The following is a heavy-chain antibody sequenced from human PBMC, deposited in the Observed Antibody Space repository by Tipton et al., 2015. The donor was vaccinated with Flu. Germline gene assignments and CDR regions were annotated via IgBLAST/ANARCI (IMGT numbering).Heavy chain of an antibody. CDR1: GGSISTYY. Sequence: TLSLTCTVSGGSISTYYWSWIRQPAGKGLEWIGRIYTSGSTNYNPSLKSRVTMSVDTSKNQFSLRLSSVTAADTAVYYCARGAGGPATAYDCWRQGTLVTVSS. J-gene: IGHJ4*02. V-gene: IGHV4-4*07. CDR3: ARGAGGPATAYDC. CDR2: IYTSGST. D-gene: IGHD1-1*01.